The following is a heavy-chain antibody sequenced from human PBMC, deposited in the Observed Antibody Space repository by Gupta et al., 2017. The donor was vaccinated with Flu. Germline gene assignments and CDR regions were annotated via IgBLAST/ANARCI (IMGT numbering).Heavy chain of an antibody. V-gene: IGHV3-49*02. J-gene: IGHJ4*02. CDR3: SRSYTGTYYQNYYFNF. Sequence: GESTEYAASVKGRFTISRDDSGNIAYLQMDSLKTDDTATYYCSRSYTGTYYQNYYFNFWGQGTLVTVS. D-gene: IGHD1-26*01. CDR2: GEST.